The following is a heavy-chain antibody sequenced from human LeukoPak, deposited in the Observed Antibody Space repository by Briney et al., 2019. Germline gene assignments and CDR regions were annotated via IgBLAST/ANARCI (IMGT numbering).Heavy chain of an antibody. CDR2: VTPNTGGT. CDR1: EYTFTGYY. V-gene: IGHV1-2*02. Sequence: ASVKVSCKAYEYTFTGYYIHWVRQAPGQSLEWMGWVTPNTGGTNYAQKFQGRVTMTRDTSISTAYMELSRLTSDDTAVYYCARDQIASPNWELDYWGQGTLVTVSS. J-gene: IGHJ4*02. D-gene: IGHD1-1*01. CDR3: ARDQIASPNWELDY.